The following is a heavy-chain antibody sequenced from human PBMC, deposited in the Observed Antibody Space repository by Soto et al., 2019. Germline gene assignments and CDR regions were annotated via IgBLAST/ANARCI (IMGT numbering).Heavy chain of an antibody. V-gene: IGHV4-34*01. Sequence: QVQLQQWGAGLLKPSETLSLTCAVYGGSFSGYYWSWIRQPPGKGLEWIGEINHSGSTNYNPSLNSRVTISGDTSKNQFSLKLSSVTAADTAVYYCARTVAGTAWVDYWGQGTLVTVSS. CDR2: INHSGST. CDR1: GGSFSGYY. CDR3: ARTVAGTAWVDY. J-gene: IGHJ4*02. D-gene: IGHD6-19*01.